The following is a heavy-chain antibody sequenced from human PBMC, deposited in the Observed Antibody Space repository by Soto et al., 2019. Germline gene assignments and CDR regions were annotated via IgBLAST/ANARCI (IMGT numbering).Heavy chain of an antibody. D-gene: IGHD3-22*01. CDR2: IWYDGSNK. J-gene: IGHJ4*02. CDR1: GFTFSSYG. Sequence: PGGSLRLSCAASGFTFSSYGMHWVRQAPGKGLEWVAVIWYDGSNKYYADSVKGRFTISRDNSKNTLYLQMNSLRAEDTAVYYCAKVSYYYDSSGYYYFDYWGQGTLVTVSS. V-gene: IGHV3-33*06. CDR3: AKVSYYYDSSGYYYFDY.